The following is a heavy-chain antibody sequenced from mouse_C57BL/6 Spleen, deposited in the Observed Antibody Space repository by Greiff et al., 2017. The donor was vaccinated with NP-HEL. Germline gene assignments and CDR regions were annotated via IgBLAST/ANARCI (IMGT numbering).Heavy chain of an antibody. CDR3: TTGAYYIPFDV. Sequence: EVQLQQSGAELVRPGASVKLSCTASGFNIKDYYMHWVKQRPEQGLEWIGRIDPEDGDTEYAPKFQGKATMTADTSPNTAYLQLSSLTSEDTAVYYCTTGAYYIPFDVWGTGTTVTVSS. CDR1: GFNIKDYY. D-gene: IGHD2-12*01. V-gene: IGHV14-1*01. CDR2: IDPEDGDT. J-gene: IGHJ1*03.